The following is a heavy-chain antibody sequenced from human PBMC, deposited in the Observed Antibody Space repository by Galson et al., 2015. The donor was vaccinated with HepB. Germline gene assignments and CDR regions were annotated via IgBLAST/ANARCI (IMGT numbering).Heavy chain of an antibody. CDR1: GFTFSSYS. V-gene: IGHV3-21*01. D-gene: IGHD2-15*01. J-gene: IGHJ3*02. CDR2: ISSSSTYI. Sequence: SLRLSCAASGFTFSSYSMNWVRQAPGKGLEWVSSISSSSTYIYYADSVKGRFTISRDNAENSLYLQMNSLRAEDTAVYYCARDPQVTTLLLKRRRGLVGAFDIWGQGTVVTVSS. CDR3: ARDPQVTTLLLKRRRGLVGAFDI.